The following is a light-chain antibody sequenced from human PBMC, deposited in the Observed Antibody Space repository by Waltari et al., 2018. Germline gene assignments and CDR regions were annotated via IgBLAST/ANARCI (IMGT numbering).Light chain of an antibody. CDR2: DVS. V-gene: IGLV2-23*02. CDR1: SNAIGSYHF. Sequence: QSALTQPASVSGSPGQSITVTCIGPSNAIGSYHFVSLFQQHPGRAPKLMIYDVSERPLGVSNRFSGSKSGNTASLTISGLQAEDEADYYCFSYAGSNSFAFGGGTRVTVL. CDR3: FSYAGSNSFA. J-gene: IGLJ2*01.